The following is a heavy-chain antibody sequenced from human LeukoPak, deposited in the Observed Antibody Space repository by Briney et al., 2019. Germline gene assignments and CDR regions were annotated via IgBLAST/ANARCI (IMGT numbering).Heavy chain of an antibody. CDR1: GFPFSGYW. Sequence: GGSLRLSCAASGFPFSGYWMDWVRQAPGKGMEWVANINQDGSTQYYAASVKGRFTISRDNAKSSLYLQMNILRAEDTAVYYCSRSLDYLGQGTLVTVSS. CDR2: INQDGSTQ. CDR3: SRSLDY. J-gene: IGHJ4*02. V-gene: IGHV3-7*01.